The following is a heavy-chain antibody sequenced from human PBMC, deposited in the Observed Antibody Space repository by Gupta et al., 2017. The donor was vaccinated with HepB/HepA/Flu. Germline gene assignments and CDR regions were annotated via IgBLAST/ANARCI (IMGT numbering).Heavy chain of an antibody. Sequence: EVQLLESGGGSVQPGGSLRLSCAASGFTFSTYAMSWVRQAPGKGLDWVSSISGSAGTTYYADSVKGRFTISRDNSKDTLYLPMNSLKAEDTAVYYCAKRREQQLAKYYFDYWGQGTLVTVSS. D-gene: IGHD6-13*01. V-gene: IGHV3-23*01. CDR1: GFTFSTYA. CDR2: ISGSAGTT. J-gene: IGHJ4*02. CDR3: AKRREQQLAKYYFDY.